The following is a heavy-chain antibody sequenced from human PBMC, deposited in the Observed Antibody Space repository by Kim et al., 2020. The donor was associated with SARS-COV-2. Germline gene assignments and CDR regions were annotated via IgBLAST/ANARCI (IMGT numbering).Heavy chain of an antibody. J-gene: IGHJ6*02. CDR2: IYPGDSDT. CDR1: GYSFTSYW. V-gene: IGHV5-51*01. CDR3: ARQRLRFLPGDYYYYGMDV. Sequence: GESLKISCKGSGYSFTSYWIGWVRQMPGKGLEWMGIIYPGDSDTRYSPSFQGQVTISADKSVSTAYLQWSSLKASDTAMYYCARQRLRFLPGDYYYYGMDVWGQGTTVTVSS. D-gene: IGHD5-12*01.